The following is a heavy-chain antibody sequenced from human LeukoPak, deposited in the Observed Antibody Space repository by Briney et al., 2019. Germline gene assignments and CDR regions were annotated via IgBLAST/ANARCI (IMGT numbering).Heavy chain of an antibody. CDR1: GFTFSSYG. D-gene: IGHD2-2*01. Sequence: GGSLRLSCAASGFTFSSYGMHWVRQAPGKGLEWVAVIWYDGSNKYYADSVKGRFTISRDNSKNTLYLQMNSLRAEDTAVYYCARDSRTGIVVVPAAALFAPPPPRRLGVMDVWGKGTTVTVSS. CDR2: IWYDGSNK. V-gene: IGHV3-33*01. J-gene: IGHJ6*04. CDR3: ARDSRTGIVVVPAAALFAPPPPRRLGVMDV.